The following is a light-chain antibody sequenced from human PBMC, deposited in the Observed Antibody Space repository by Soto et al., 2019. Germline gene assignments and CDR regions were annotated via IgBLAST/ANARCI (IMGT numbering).Light chain of an antibody. CDR3: SSYTSSSTLFYV. V-gene: IGLV2-14*01. J-gene: IGLJ1*01. CDR2: EVS. CDR1: GSAAVGYNY. Sequence: GPAITRAGNGTGSAAVGYNYVSWYQQHPGKAPKLMIYEVSNRPSGVSNRFSGSKSGNTASLTISGLQAEDGADYYCSSYTSSSTLFYVFGTGTKVTVL.